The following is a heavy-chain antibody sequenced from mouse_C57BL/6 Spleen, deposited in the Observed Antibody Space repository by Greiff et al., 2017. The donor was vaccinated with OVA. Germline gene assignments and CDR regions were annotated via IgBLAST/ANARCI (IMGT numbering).Heavy chain of an antibody. Sequence: QVQLQQPGAELVKPGASVKLSCKASGYTFTSYWMHWVKQRPGRGLEWIGRIDPNSGGTKYNEKFKSKATLTVDKTSSAAYMKLSSLTSEDSAVYYCARRRITTVVDYAMDYWGQGTSVTVSS. J-gene: IGHJ4*01. V-gene: IGHV1-72*01. CDR3: ARRRITTVVDYAMDY. D-gene: IGHD1-1*01. CDR2: IDPNSGGT. CDR1: GYTFTSYW.